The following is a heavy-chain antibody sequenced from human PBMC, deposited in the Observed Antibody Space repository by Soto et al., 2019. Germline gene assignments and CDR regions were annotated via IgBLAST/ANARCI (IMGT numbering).Heavy chain of an antibody. V-gene: IGHV4-30-4*01. CDR2: IYYSGST. CDR3: AREGEDYGDNPSWFDP. Sequence: PSETLSLTCTVSGGSISSGDYYWSWIRQPPGKGLEWIGYIYYSGSTYYNPSLKSRVTISVDTSKNQFSLKLSSVTAADTAVYYCAREGEDYGDNPSWFDPWGQGTLVTVSS. D-gene: IGHD4-17*01. CDR1: GGSISSGDYY. J-gene: IGHJ5*02.